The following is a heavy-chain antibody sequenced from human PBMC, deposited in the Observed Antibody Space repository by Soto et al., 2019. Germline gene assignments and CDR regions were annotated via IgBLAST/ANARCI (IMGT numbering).Heavy chain of an antibody. CDR2: IYYSGST. V-gene: IGHV4-31*03. J-gene: IGHJ6*02. Sequence: SETLSLTCTVSGGSISSGGYYWSWIRQHPGKGLEWIGYIYYSGSTYYNPSLKSRVTISVDTSKNQFSLKLSSVTAADTAVYYCARSIAARRHLPYGMDVWGQGTTVTVSS. D-gene: IGHD6-6*01. CDR3: ARSIAARRHLPYGMDV. CDR1: GGSISSGGYY.